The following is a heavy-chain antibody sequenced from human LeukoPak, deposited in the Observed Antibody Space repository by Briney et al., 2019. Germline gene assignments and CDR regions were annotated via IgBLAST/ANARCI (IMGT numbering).Heavy chain of an antibody. CDR2: IYYSGST. CDR3: ARLRLYNWFDP. CDR1: GGSISSSSYY. V-gene: IGHV4-39*01. J-gene: IGHJ5*02. Sequence: PSETLSLTCTVSGGSISSSSYYWGWIRQPPGKGLEWIGSIYYSGSTYYNPSLKSRVTISVDTSKNQFSLKLSSVTAADTAVYYCARLRLYNWFDPWGQGTLVTVSS. D-gene: IGHD2-21*02.